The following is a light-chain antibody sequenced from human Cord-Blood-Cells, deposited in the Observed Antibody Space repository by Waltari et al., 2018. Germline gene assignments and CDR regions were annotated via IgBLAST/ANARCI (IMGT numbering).Light chain of an antibody. CDR2: EVS. J-gene: IGLJ2*01. CDR3: SSYAGSNNFVV. V-gene: IGLV2-8*01. Sequence: QSALTQPASASGAPGQSVTISCTGTSRGVGGYNYVSWYQQHPGKAPKLMIYEVSKRPSGVPDRFSGSKSGNTASLTVSGLQAEDEADYYCSSYAGSNNFVVFGGGTKLTVL. CDR1: SRGVGGYNY.